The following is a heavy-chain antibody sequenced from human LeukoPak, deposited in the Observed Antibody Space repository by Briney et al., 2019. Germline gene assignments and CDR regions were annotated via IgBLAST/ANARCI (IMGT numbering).Heavy chain of an antibody. Sequence: GGSLRLSCAASGFPFSSSWVHWVRQAPGKGLVWVSRISGDGGSTEYADSVKGRFSISRDNAKNTLYLQMNSLRAEDTAVYYCAARFRDGLDIWGQGTMVTVSS. J-gene: IGHJ3*02. CDR3: AARFRDGLDI. CDR1: GFPFSSSW. V-gene: IGHV3-74*01. CDR2: ISGDGGST.